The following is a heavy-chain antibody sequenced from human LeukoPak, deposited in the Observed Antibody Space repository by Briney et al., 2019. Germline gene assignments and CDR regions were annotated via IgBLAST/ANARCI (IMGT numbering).Heavy chain of an antibody. CDR1: GFTFGSYG. V-gene: IGHV3-30*18. CDR2: ISYDGSNK. CDR3: AKDPGYSSSWSFDP. J-gene: IGHJ5*02. D-gene: IGHD6-13*01. Sequence: GGSLTLSCAASGFTFGSYGMHWVRQAPGKGLGWVGVISYDGSNKYYADSVKGRFTISRDNSKNTLYLQMNSLRAEDTAVYYCAKDPGYSSSWSFDPWGQGTLVTVSS.